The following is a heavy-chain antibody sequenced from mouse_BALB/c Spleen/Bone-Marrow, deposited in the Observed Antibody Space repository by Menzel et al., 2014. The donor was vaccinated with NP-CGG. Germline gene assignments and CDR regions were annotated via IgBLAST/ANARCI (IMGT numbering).Heavy chain of an antibody. CDR1: GISITTGNYR. D-gene: IGHD2-4*01. V-gene: IGHV3-5*02. CDR3: ARGAKITTGYFDF. CDR2: IYYSGTI. J-gene: IGHJ2*01. Sequence: DVQLQEAGPGLVKPSQTVSLTCTVTGISITTGNYRWSWIRQFPGNKLEWIGDIYYSGTITYNPSLTSLTTITSDTSKKQFFLEMNSLTAEDTATYYCARGAKITTGYFDFWGQGTTLTVSS.